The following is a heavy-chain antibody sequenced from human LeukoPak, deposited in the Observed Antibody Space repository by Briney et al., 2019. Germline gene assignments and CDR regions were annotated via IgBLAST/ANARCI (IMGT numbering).Heavy chain of an antibody. J-gene: IGHJ4*02. Sequence: PGGSLRLSCPVSGFTVSSNSMSWVRQAPGKGLEWVSFIYSDNTRYSDSVKGRFTISRDNSKNTLYLQMNSLRAEDTAVYYCARRAGAYSHPYDYWGQGTLVTVSS. CDR3: ARRAGAYSHPYDY. CDR2: IYSDNT. CDR1: GFTVSSNS. V-gene: IGHV3-53*01. D-gene: IGHD4/OR15-4a*01.